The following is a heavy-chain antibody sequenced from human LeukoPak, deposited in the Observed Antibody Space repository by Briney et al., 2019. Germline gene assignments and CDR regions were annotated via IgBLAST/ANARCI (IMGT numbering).Heavy chain of an antibody. J-gene: IGHJ5*02. CDR3: VRDKEVVTGIGWFDP. Sequence: GGSLRLSCAASGFTFSNYWMHGVRQAPGKGLVWVSRIDSDGKSTNYADSVKGRFTISRDNAKNTLYLQMNSLRVEDTAVYYCVRDKEVVTGIGWFDPWGQGTLVTVSS. D-gene: IGHD2-21*02. CDR2: IDSDGKST. V-gene: IGHV3-74*01. CDR1: GFTFSNYW.